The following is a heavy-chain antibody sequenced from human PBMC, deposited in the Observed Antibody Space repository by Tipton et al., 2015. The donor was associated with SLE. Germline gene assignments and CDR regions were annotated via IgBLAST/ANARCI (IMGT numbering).Heavy chain of an antibody. CDR1: GYTFSSDG. CDR2: ITTSNGNA. V-gene: IGHV1-18*01. D-gene: IGHD6-13*01. CDR3: ARGEGYSRPYYFDY. Sequence: QLVQSGAEMKKPGASAKVSCKASGYTFSSDGINWVRRAPGQGLEWVGWITTSNGNAYPAQKLQDRVTITADESTSTAYMELSSLRSEDTAVYYCARGEGYSRPYYFDYWGQGTLVTVSS. J-gene: IGHJ4*02.